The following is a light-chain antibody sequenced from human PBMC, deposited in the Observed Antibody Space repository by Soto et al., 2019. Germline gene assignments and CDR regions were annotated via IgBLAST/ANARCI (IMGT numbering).Light chain of an antibody. V-gene: IGKV1-39*01. CDR1: LTITYY. CDR3: QQSYVTPYT. J-gene: IGKJ2*01. CDR2: AAS. Sequence: DIQMTQSPSSLSASVGDTVTITCRASLTITYYLNWYHQKPGKAPKLLVYAASSLQTGVPSRFSGSGSGTDFTLAISSLQPEDFGTYYCQQSYVTPYTFGQGTKLEI.